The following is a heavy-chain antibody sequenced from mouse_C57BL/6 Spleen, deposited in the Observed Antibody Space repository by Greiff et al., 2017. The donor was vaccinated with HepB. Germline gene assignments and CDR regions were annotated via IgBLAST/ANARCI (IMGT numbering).Heavy chain of an antibody. V-gene: IGHV6-6*01. D-gene: IGHD4-1*02. Sequence: EVQGVESGGGLVQPGGSMKLSCAASGFTFSDAWMDWVRQSPEKGLEWVAEIRNKANNPATYYAESVKGRLTISRDDSKSSVYLQMNSLRAEDTGIYYCTQLGLWYAMDYWGQGTSVTVSS. CDR1: GFTFSDAW. CDR2: IRNKANNPAT. CDR3: TQLGLWYAMDY. J-gene: IGHJ4*01.